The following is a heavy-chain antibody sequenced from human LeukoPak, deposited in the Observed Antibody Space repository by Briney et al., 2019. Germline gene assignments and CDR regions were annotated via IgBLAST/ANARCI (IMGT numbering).Heavy chain of an antibody. Sequence: PSETLSLTCAVYGGSFSAYYWGWIRQPPGKGLEWSGEINHSGSTNYNPCLKSRVTISIETSKNQFSLEMSPVPAADTAVYYCARGRGARSSRWYEWSDPWGEGTLVTASS. V-gene: IGHV4-34*01. CDR3: ARGRGARSSRWYEWSDP. D-gene: IGHD6-13*01. CDR2: INHSGST. J-gene: IGHJ5*02. CDR1: GGSFSAYY.